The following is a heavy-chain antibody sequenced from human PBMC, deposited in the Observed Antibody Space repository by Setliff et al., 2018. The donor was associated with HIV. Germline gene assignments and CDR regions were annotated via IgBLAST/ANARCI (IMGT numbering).Heavy chain of an antibody. V-gene: IGHV4-39*01. CDR1: GDSMKSKSYY. J-gene: IGHJ6*04. Sequence: SETLSLTCTVSGDSMKSKSYYWGWIRQSPGKGLEWIGAVDYSGTTYYNPPLKSRLTISVDTSKNLFSLRVTSVTAADTAVYYCARHVPDYDFWSGSPAHYYYYYMDVWGKGTTVTVSS. CDR3: ARHVPDYDFWSGSPAHYYYYYMDV. CDR2: VDYSGTT. D-gene: IGHD3-3*01.